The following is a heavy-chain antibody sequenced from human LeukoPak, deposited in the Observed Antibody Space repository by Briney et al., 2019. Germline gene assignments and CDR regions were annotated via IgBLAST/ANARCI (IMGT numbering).Heavy chain of an antibody. CDR3: AGDKTTGGWYEFDY. CDR1: GFTFSSYW. J-gene: IGHJ4*02. Sequence: GGSLRLSCAASGFTFSSYWMSWVRQAPGKGMEWVAKIKQDGSEKNYVDSVKGRFTISRDTSNNTVSLQMTSLRAEDTAVYYCAGDKTTGGWYEFDYWGQGTLVTVSS. CDR2: IKQDGSEK. D-gene: IGHD6-19*01. V-gene: IGHV3-7*03.